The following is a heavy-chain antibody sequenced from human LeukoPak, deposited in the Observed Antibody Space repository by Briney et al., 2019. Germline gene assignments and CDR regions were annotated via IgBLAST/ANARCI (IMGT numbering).Heavy chain of an antibody. CDR3: ARSTENWNDVGSFDY. CDR1: GYTFTGYY. CDR2: INPNSGGT. V-gene: IGHV1-2*06. Sequence: ASVKGSCKASGYTFTGYYMHWVRQAPGQRLEWMGRINPNSGGTNYAQKFQGRVTMTRDTSISTAYMELSRLRSDDTAVYYCARSTENWNDVGSFDYWGQGTLVTVSS. J-gene: IGHJ4*02. D-gene: IGHD1-1*01.